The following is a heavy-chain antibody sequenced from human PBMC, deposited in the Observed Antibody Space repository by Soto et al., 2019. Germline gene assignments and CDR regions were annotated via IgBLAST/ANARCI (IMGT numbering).Heavy chain of an antibody. CDR2: INPNSGGT. V-gene: IGHV1-2*02. J-gene: IGHJ6*02. CDR3: ARDREDIVVVPAAQGYYGMDV. CDR1: GYTFTGYY. D-gene: IGHD2-2*01. Sequence: VASVKVSCKASGYTFTGYYMHWVRQAPGQGLEWMGWINPNSGGTNYAQKFQGRVTMTRDTSISTAYMELSRLRSDDTAVYYCARDREDIVVVPAAQGYYGMDVWGQGTTVTVSS.